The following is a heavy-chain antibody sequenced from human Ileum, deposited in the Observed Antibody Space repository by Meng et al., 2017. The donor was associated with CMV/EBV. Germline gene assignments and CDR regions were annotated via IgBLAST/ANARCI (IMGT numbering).Heavy chain of an antibody. V-gene: IGHV4-4*07. J-gene: IGHJ4*02. CDR3: ARGPGASTREGFDY. Sequence: QGQLQEVGPGLVKASKTRSPTCTVSGGSVNNYYWSWIRQSAGKGLEWIGRFYSSDTYNYHPSLDSRVTMSLDTSKNQFSLNLRSVTAADTATYYCARGPGASTREGFDYWGLGTLVTASS. CDR1: GGSVNNYY. D-gene: IGHD1-26*01. CDR2: FYSSDTY.